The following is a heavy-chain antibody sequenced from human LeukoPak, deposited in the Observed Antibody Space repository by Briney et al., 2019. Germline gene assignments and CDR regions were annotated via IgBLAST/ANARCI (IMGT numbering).Heavy chain of an antibody. CDR1: GGSISSSSYY. CDR2: IYYSGST. Sequence: PSQTLSLTCTVSGGSISSSSYYWGWIRQPPGKGLEWIGSIYYSGSTYYNPSLKSRVTISVDTSKNQFSLKLSSVTAADTAVYYCARHGGYSNGWFDPWGQGTLVTVSS. D-gene: IGHD4-11*01. J-gene: IGHJ5*02. CDR3: ARHGGYSNGWFDP. V-gene: IGHV4-39*01.